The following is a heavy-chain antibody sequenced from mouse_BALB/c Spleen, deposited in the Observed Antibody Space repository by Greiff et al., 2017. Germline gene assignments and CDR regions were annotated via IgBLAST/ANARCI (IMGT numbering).Heavy chain of an antibody. D-gene: IGHD2-14*01. CDR3: AEVRPYYYAMDY. Sequence: VQLKQSGAELVKPGASVKLSCTASGFNIKDTYMHWVKQRPEQGLEWIGRIDPANGNTKYDPKFQGKATITADTSSNTAYLQLSSLTSEDTAVYYCAEVRPYYYAMDYWGQGTSVTVSS. V-gene: IGHV14-3*02. J-gene: IGHJ4*01. CDR1: GFNIKDTY. CDR2: IDPANGNT.